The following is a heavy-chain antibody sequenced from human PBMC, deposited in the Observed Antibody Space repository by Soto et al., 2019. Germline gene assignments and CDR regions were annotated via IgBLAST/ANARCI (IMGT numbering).Heavy chain of an antibody. J-gene: IGHJ4*02. CDR1: GGSFSGYH. Sequence: SETLSLTSAVYGGSFSGYHWTWIRQPPGRGLDWIGEITHNRIPNYNPSFRSRVTISEDMSKNQFSLHLNAVTAADTAVYYCARIPGSDYSDPYDYWGQGTLVTVSS. V-gene: IGHV4-34*01. D-gene: IGHD4-17*01. CDR3: ARIPGSDYSDPYDY. CDR2: ITHNRIP.